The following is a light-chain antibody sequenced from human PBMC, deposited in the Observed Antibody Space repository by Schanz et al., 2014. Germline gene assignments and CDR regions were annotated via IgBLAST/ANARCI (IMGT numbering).Light chain of an antibody. CDR1: QTIGIT. CDR2: GAS. CDR3: QQCGSSRWT. J-gene: IGKJ1*01. Sequence: DIVMTQSPATLSVSPGEGATLSCRASQTIGITLAWYQQKPGQAPRLLISGASTRATGVPARFSGSGSGTEFTLTISSLQSEDFAVYYCQQCGSSRWTFGQGTKVEIK. V-gene: IGKV3-15*01.